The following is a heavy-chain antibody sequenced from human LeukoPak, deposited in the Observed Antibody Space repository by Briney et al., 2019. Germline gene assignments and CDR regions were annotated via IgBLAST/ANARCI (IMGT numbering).Heavy chain of an antibody. Sequence: PGGSLRLSCAASGFTVSSNYMSWVRQAPGKGLEWVSVIYSGGSTYYADSVKGRFTISRDNSKNTLYLQMNSLRAEDTAVYYCARPVAAAGGDYWGQGTLVTVSS. CDR2: IYSGGST. V-gene: IGHV3-53*05. D-gene: IGHD6-13*01. CDR1: GFTVSSNY. CDR3: ARPVAAAGGDY. J-gene: IGHJ4*02.